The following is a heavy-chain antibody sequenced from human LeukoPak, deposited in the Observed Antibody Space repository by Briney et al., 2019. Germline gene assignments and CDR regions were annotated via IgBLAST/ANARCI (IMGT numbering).Heavy chain of an antibody. J-gene: IGHJ4*02. CDR1: GFTFSSYA. V-gene: IGHV3-64D*06. CDR3: VKGGIAVAAPFDY. D-gene: IGHD6-19*01. CDR2: ISSNGGST. Sequence: GGSLRLSCSASGFTFSSYAMHWVRQAPGKGLEYVSAISSNGGSTYCADSVKGRFTISRDNSKNTLYLQMSSLRAEDTAVYYCVKGGIAVAAPFDYWGQGTLVTVSS.